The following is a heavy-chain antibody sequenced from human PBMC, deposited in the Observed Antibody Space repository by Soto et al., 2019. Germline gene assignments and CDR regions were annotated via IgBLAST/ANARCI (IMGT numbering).Heavy chain of an antibody. J-gene: IGHJ5*02. Sequence: ASVKVSCKVSGYTLTELSMHWVRQAPGKGLEWMGGFDPEDGETIYAQKFRGRVTMTEDTSTDTAYMELSSLRSEDTAVYYCATGKYRGYNWFDPWGQGTLVTVSS. CDR2: FDPEDGET. CDR3: ATGKYRGYNWFDP. V-gene: IGHV1-24*01. CDR1: GYTLTELS. D-gene: IGHD3-16*02.